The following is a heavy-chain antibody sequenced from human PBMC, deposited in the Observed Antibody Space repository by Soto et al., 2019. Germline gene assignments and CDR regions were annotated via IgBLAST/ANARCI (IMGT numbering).Heavy chain of an antibody. Sequence: GGSLRLSCAASGFTFSSYAMSWVRQAPGKGLEWVSAIGGSGDSTYYADSVKGRFTISRDNSENTLYLQMNSLRAEHTAVYYCAKDRYYDTSGYHDAFDIWGQGTMVTVSS. CDR1: GFTFSSYA. CDR2: IGGSGDST. CDR3: AKDRYYDTSGYHDAFDI. D-gene: IGHD3-22*01. V-gene: IGHV3-23*01. J-gene: IGHJ3*02.